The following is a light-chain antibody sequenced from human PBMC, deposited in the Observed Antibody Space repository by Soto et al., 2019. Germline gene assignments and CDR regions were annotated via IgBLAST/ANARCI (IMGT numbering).Light chain of an antibody. V-gene: IGLV2-14*01. J-gene: IGLJ3*02. CDR1: SSDVGAFNF. CDR3: SSFTRSNSLV. Sequence: QSALAQPASVSGSLGQWITISCTGTSSDVGAFNFVSWYQHHPDKAPTLLIYDVTNRPSGVSNRFSGSKSGNTASLTISGLQAEDEAHYYCSSFTRSNSLVFGGGSRLTVL. CDR2: DVT.